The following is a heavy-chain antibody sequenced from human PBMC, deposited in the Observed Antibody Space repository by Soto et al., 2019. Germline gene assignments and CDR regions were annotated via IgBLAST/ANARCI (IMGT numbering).Heavy chain of an antibody. Sequence: PVGSLRLSCVASGFTFNDFAMHWVRQAPGKGLEWVSGIPWNSGTLDYADSVRGRFSISRDNAKNSLYLQMNSLRVEDTALYYCARHRGYHYYGMDVWGQGTTVTVSS. V-gene: IGHV3-9*01. CDR3: ARHRGYHYYGMDV. CDR2: IPWNSGTL. J-gene: IGHJ6*02. CDR1: GFTFNDFA.